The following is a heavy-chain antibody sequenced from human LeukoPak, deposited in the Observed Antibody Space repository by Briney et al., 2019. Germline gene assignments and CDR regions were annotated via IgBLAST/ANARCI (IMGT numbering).Heavy chain of an antibody. Sequence: GGSLRLSCAPSGFTFSTYWMTWVRQAPGKGVEWVANIKQDGSEEYYVDSVKGRFTISKDNAKNSLYLQMNSLRVEDTAVYYCARRIDWKFDYRGQGTLVTVSS. D-gene: IGHD1-1*01. CDR2: IKQDGSEE. CDR3: ARRIDWKFDY. V-gene: IGHV3-7*01. J-gene: IGHJ4*02. CDR1: GFTFSTYW.